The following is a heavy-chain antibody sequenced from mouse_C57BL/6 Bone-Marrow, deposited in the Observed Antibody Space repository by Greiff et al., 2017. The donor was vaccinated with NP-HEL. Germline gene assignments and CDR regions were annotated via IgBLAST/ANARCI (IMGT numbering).Heavy chain of an antibody. CDR1: GFTFSDYY. D-gene: IGHD3-2*02. Sequence: EVNLVESGGGLVQPGGSLKLSCAASGFTFSDYYMYWVRQTPEKRLEWVAYISNGGGSTYYPDTVKGRFTISRDNAKNTLYLQMSRLKSEDTAMYYCARHESSGYYAMDYWGQGTSVTVSS. V-gene: IGHV5-12*01. CDR2: ISNGGGST. CDR3: ARHESSGYYAMDY. J-gene: IGHJ4*01.